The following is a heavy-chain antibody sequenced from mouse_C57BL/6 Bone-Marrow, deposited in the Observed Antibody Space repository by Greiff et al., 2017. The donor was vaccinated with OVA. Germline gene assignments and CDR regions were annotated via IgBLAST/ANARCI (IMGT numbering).Heavy chain of an antibody. CDR1: GYTFTSYW. V-gene: IGHV1-64*01. CDR2: IHPNSGST. J-gene: IGHJ1*03. Sequence: QVQLQQPGAELVKPGASVKLSCKASGYTFTSYWMHWVKQRPGQGLEWIGMIHPNSGSTNYNEKFKSKATLTVDKSSSTAYMQLSSLTSEDSAVYYWARYGTTVVATRDWYFDVWGTGTTVTVSS. D-gene: IGHD1-1*01. CDR3: ARYGTTVVATRDWYFDV.